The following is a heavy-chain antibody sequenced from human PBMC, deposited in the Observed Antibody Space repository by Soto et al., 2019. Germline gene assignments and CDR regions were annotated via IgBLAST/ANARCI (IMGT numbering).Heavy chain of an antibody. Sequence: GLDLEWLALIYWNDDKRYSPSLKSRLTITKDTSKNQVVLTMTNMDPVDTATYYCAHRQYYDSLFDYWGQGTLVTVSS. CDR2: IYWNDDK. CDR3: AHRQYYDSLFDY. J-gene: IGHJ4*02. V-gene: IGHV2-5*01. D-gene: IGHD3-22*01.